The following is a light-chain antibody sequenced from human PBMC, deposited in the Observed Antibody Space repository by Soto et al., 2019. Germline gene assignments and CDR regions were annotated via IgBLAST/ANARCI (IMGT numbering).Light chain of an antibody. V-gene: IGKV1-5*01. CDR2: DAS. J-gene: IGKJ1*01. CDR3: QQYNNYWT. CDR1: QSISSW. Sequence: DIPMTQSPSTLSASVGDRVTITCRASQSISSWLAWYQQKPGKAPKLLIYDASSLERGVPSRFSGSGSATEFTLTISSLQPDDFATYYCQQYNNYWTFGQGTRVEIK.